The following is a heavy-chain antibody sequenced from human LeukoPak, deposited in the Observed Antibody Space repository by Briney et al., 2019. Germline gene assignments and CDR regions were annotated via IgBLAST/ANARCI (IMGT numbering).Heavy chain of an antibody. D-gene: IGHD3-22*01. Sequence: ASVKVSCKASGYTFTSYGISWVRQAPGQGLEWMGWISAYNGNTNYAQKLQGRVTMTTDTSTSTAYMELRSLRSDDTAVYYCARDPAMIVVVAPWRWFDPWGQGTLVTVSS. J-gene: IGHJ5*02. CDR3: ARDPAMIVVVAPWRWFDP. CDR2: ISAYNGNT. V-gene: IGHV1-18*01. CDR1: GYTFTSYG.